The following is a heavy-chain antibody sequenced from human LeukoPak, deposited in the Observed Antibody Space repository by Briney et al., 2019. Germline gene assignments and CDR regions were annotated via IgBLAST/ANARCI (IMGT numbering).Heavy chain of an antibody. D-gene: IGHD5-18*01. V-gene: IGHV5-51*01. CDR2: IYPGDSDT. J-gene: IGHJ3*02. Sequence: GESLKISCKGSGYSFTSYWIGWVRQMPGKGLEWMGIIYPGDSDTRYSPSFQGQVTISADKSISTAYLQWSSLKASDTAMYYCALSDTAMVDAFDIWGQGTMVTVSS. CDR1: GYSFTSYW. CDR3: ALSDTAMVDAFDI.